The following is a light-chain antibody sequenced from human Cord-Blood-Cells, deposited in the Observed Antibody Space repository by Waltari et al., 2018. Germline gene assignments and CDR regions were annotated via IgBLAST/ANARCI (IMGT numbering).Light chain of an antibody. V-gene: IGKV1-5*03. CDR2: KAS. CDR1: QSISSW. Sequence: DIQMTQSPSTLSASVGDRVTITCRASQSISSWLAWYQQKPGKAPKPLIYKASSLESGVPSRFSGSGSGTEFTITISSLQPDDFATYYCQQYNSYSKTFGQGTKLEIK. J-gene: IGKJ2*01. CDR3: QQYNSYSKT.